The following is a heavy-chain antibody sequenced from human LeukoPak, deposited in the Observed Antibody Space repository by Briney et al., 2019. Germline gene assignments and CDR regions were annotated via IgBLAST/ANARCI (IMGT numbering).Heavy chain of an antibody. J-gene: IGHJ5*02. Sequence: PSETLSLTCAVSGYSISSGYYGGWIRQPPGKGLEWIGSIYHSGSTYYNPSLKSRVTVSVDTSKNQFSLKLSSVTAADTAVYYCARHVDENWFDPWGQGTLVTVSS. CDR3: ARHVDENWFDP. D-gene: IGHD5-24*01. CDR1: GYSISSGYY. V-gene: IGHV4-38-2*01. CDR2: IYHSGST.